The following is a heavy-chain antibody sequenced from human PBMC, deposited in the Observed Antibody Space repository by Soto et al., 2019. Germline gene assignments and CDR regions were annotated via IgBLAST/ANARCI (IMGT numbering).Heavy chain of an antibody. CDR2: IYYSGST. Sequence: SETLSLTCTVSGGSISSYYWSSIRQPPGKGLEWIGYIYYSGSTNYNPSLKSRVTISVDTSKNQFSLKLSSVTAADTAVYYCARLLYGSGSWFDPWGQGTLVTVSS. J-gene: IGHJ5*02. V-gene: IGHV4-59*08. CDR1: GGSISSYY. CDR3: ARLLYGSGSWFDP. D-gene: IGHD3-10*01.